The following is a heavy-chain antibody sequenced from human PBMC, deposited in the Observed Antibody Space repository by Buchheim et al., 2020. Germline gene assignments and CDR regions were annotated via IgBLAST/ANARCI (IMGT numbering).Heavy chain of an antibody. V-gene: IGHV3-33*01. Sequence: QVQLVESGGGVVQPGRSLRLSCAASGFTFSSYGMHWVRQAPGKGLEWVAVIWYDGSNKYYADSVKGRFTFSRDNSKNTLYLKMNSLRAEDTAVYYCARGQAYYYDSSGPHYWGQGTL. CDR1: GFTFSSYG. J-gene: IGHJ4*02. CDR2: IWYDGSNK. D-gene: IGHD3-22*01. CDR3: ARGQAYYYDSSGPHY.